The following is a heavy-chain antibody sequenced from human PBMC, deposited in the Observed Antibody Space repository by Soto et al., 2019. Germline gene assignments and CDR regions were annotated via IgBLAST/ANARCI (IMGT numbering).Heavy chain of an antibody. V-gene: IGHV3-23*01. CDR2: ISGSGGST. CDR3: AKDHNSQLGSHAFDI. CDR1: GFTFSSYA. J-gene: IGHJ3*02. D-gene: IGHD1-1*01. Sequence: GGSLRLSCAASGFTFSSYAMSWVRQAPGKGLEWVSAISGSGGSTYYADSVKGRFTISRDNSKNTLYLQMNSLRAEDTAVDYCAKDHNSQLGSHAFDIWGQGTMVTVSS.